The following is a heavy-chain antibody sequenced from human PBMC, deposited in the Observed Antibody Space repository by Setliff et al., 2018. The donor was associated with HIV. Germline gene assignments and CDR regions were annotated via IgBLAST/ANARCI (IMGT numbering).Heavy chain of an antibody. V-gene: IGHV4-31*03. CDR3: ARLSCSSNSCPFDY. CDR1: GGSISSGGYF. CDR2: IYYSGST. J-gene: IGHJ4*02. Sequence: NPSETLSLTCTVSGGSISSGGYFWSWIRQVPGKGLEWIGYIYYSGSTFYNPSRKSRATISVDTSKNHFSLKLSSVTAADTAVYYCARLSCSSNSCPFDYWVQGTLVTVSS. D-gene: IGHD2-2*01.